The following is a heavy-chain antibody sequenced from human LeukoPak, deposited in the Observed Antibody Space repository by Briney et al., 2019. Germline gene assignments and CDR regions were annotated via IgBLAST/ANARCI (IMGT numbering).Heavy chain of an antibody. CDR3: ASSRGTLDY. V-gene: IGHV3-66*01. J-gene: IGHJ4*02. D-gene: IGHD1-14*01. CDR1: GFTFSSYA. Sequence: GGSLRLSCAASGFTFSSYAMHWVRQAPGKGLEWVSVIYSGGSTYYADSVKGRFTISRDNSKNTLYLQMNSLRAEDTAVYYCASSRGTLDYWGQGTLVTVSS. CDR2: IYSGGST.